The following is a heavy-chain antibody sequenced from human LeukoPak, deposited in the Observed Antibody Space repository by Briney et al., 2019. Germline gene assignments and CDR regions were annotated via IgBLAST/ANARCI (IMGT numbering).Heavy chain of an antibody. D-gene: IGHD6-13*01. CDR3: ARMYSSSWYYFDY. CDR1: GYTFTGYY. CDR2: INPNSGGT. V-gene: IGHV1-2*02. Sequence: ASVKVSCKASGYTFTGYYMHWVRQAPGQGLEWMGWINPNSGGTNYAQKFQGRVTMTRDTSISTAYMELSRLRSEDTAVYYCARMYSSSWYYFDYWGQGTLVTVSS. J-gene: IGHJ4*02.